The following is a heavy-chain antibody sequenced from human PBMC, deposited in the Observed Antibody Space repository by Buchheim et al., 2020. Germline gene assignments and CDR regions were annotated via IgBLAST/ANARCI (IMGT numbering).Heavy chain of an antibody. CDR2: ISYDGSNK. CDR3: AKDLDYGDYGSDSTVGFDY. J-gene: IGHJ4*02. Sequence: QVQLVESGGGVVQPGRSLRLSCAASGFTFSSYGMHWVRQAPGKGLEWVAVISYDGSNKYYADSVKGRFTISRDNSKNTLYLQMNSLRAEDTAVYYCAKDLDYGDYGSDSTVGFDYWGQGTL. CDR1: GFTFSSYG. V-gene: IGHV3-30*18. D-gene: IGHD4-17*01.